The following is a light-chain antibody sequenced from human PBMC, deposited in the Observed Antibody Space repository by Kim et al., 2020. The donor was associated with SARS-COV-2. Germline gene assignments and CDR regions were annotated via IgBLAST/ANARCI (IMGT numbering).Light chain of an antibody. CDR2: GAS. Sequence: EIVMTQSPATLSVSPGERATLPCRASQSVSSNLAWYQQKPGQAPRLLIYGASTRATGIPARFSGSGSGTEFTLTISSLQSEDFAVYYCKQYNNWPITFGQGTRMEIK. J-gene: IGKJ5*01. V-gene: IGKV3-15*01. CDR3: KQYNNWPIT. CDR1: QSVSSN.